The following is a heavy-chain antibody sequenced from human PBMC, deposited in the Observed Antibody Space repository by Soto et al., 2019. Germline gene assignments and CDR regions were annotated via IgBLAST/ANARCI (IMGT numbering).Heavy chain of an antibody. CDR3: ARAFAGFGAYWYFDL. D-gene: IGHD3-16*01. J-gene: IGHJ2*01. CDR1: GGSITDYY. V-gene: IGHV4-59*01. Sequence: SETLSLTXTVSGGSITDYYWSWIRQPPGKALEWIGYGYHSVSIHYNPSLKTRVTISVDTSENQFSLRLSSVTAADTAVYYCARAFAGFGAYWYFDLWGRGTLVTVSS. CDR2: GYHSVSI.